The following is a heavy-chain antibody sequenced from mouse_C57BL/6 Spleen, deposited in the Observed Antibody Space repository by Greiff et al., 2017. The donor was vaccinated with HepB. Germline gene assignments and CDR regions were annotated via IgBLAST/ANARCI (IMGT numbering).Heavy chain of an antibody. D-gene: IGHD1-1*01. J-gene: IGHJ3*01. Sequence: VQLQQPGAELVMPGASVKLSCKASGYTFTSYWMHWVKQRPGQGLEWIGEIDPSDSYTNYNQKFKGKSTLTVDKSSSTAYMQLSSLTSEDSAVYYCARGAYGSSPFAYWGQGTLVTVSA. CDR3: ARGAYGSSPFAY. CDR2: IDPSDSYT. CDR1: GYTFTSYW. V-gene: IGHV1-69*01.